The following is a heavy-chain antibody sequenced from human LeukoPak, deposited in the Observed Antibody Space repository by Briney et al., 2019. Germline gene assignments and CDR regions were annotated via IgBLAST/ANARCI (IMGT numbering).Heavy chain of an antibody. J-gene: IGHJ3*02. CDR3: ARVKRDGYFNDAFDI. V-gene: IGHV3-48*02. CDR1: GFPFSSYG. Sequence: PGGSLRLSCAASGFPFSSYGMNWVRRAPGKGLEWISYISGSSSTIYYADSVRGRFTISRDNAKNSLYLQMNSLRDEDTAVYYCARVKRDGYFNDAFDIWGQGTMVTVSS. CDR2: ISGSSSTI. D-gene: IGHD5-24*01.